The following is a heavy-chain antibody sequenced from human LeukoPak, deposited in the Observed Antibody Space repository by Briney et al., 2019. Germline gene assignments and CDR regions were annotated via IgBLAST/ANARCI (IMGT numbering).Heavy chain of an antibody. CDR2: INPNSGGT. J-gene: IGHJ4*02. D-gene: IGHD3-22*01. Sequence: ASVKVSSKASGYTFTGYYMHWVRQAPGQGLEWMGRINPNSGGTNYAQKFQGRVTMTRDTSISTAYMELSRLRSDDTAVYYCAREPNYCDSIMVDYWGQGNLVTVSS. CDR3: AREPNYCDSIMVDY. V-gene: IGHV1-2*06. CDR1: GYTFTGYY.